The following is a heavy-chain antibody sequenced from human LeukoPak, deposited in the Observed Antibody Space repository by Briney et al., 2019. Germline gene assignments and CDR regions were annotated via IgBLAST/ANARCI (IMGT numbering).Heavy chain of an antibody. V-gene: IGHV5-51*01. CDR3: ARTMVRGVVTTGFGY. CDR1: GYSFTSYW. D-gene: IGHD3-10*01. Sequence: GESLKISCKGSGYSFTSYWIGWVRQMPGKGLEWMGIIYPGDSDTRYSPSFQGQVTISADKSISTAYLQWSSLKASDTAMYYCARTMVRGVVTTGFGYWGQGTLVTVSS. CDR2: IYPGDSDT. J-gene: IGHJ4*02.